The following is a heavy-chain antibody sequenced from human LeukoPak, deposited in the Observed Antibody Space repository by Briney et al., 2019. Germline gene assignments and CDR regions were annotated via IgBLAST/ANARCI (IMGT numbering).Heavy chain of an antibody. D-gene: IGHD3-3*01. CDR1: GYTFTSYD. J-gene: IGHJ5*02. V-gene: IGHV1-8*03. CDR3: ARWRDEGPKYNWFDP. CDR2: MNPNSGNT. Sequence: ASVKVSCKASGYTFTSYDINWVRQATGQGLEWMGWMNPNSGNTGYAQKFQGRVTITRNTSISTAYMELSSLRSEDTAGYYCARWRDEGPKYNWFDPWGQGTLVTVSS.